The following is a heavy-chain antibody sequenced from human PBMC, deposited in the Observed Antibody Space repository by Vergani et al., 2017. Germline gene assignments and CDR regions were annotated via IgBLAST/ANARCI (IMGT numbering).Heavy chain of an antibody. CDR1: GYTFTSYG. J-gene: IGHJ6*03. CDR3: ARGTGGTGLIYYYYYMDV. D-gene: IGHD2-8*02. CDR2: ISAYNGNT. Sequence: QVQLVQSGAEVKKPGASVKVSCKASGYTFTSYGISWVRQAPGQGLEWMGWISAYNGNTNYAQNLQGRVTLTTDTSTSTAYMELRSLRSDDTAVDYCARGTGGTGLIYYYYYMDVWGKGTTVTVSS. V-gene: IGHV1-18*01.